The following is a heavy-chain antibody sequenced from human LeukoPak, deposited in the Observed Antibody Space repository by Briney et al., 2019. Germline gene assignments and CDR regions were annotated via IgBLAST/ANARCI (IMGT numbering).Heavy chain of an antibody. CDR1: GYSISSGYY. CDR2: INHSGST. J-gene: IGHJ4*02. D-gene: IGHD2-15*01. V-gene: IGHV4-38-2*02. Sequence: SETLSLTCTVSGYSISSGYYWSWIRQPPGKGLEWIGEINHSGSTNYNPSLKSRVTISVDTSKNQFSLKLSSVTAADTAVYYCARRGRWWRGFDYWGQGTLVTVSS. CDR3: ARRGRWWRGFDY.